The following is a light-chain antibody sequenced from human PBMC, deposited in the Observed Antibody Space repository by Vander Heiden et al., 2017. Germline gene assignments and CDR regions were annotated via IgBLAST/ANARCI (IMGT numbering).Light chain of an antibody. CDR1: QSFSSNY. J-gene: IGKJ1*01. CDR3: QQYHASPRT. V-gene: IGKV3-20*01. Sequence: EIVLTQSLGTLSLSPGERGTLSCRASQSFSSNYLAWYQQKPGQAPRLLIYGATNRATGIPDRFSGSGSGTDFTLTISRLEPEDFAVYYCQQYHASPRTFGQGTNVEIK. CDR2: GAT.